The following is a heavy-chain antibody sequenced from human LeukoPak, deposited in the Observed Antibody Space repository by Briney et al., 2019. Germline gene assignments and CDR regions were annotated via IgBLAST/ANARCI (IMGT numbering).Heavy chain of an antibody. CDR1: GFTFSSYS. CDR3: AREEAGYCSSTSCYRWVRFDP. J-gene: IGHJ5*02. V-gene: IGHV3-21*01. D-gene: IGHD2-2*02. Sequence: GGSLRLSCAASGFTFSSYSMNWVRQAPGKGLEWVSSISSSSSYIYYADSVKGRFTISRDNAKNSLYLQMNSLRAEDTAVYYCAREEAGYCSSTSCYRWVRFDPWGQGTLVTASS. CDR2: ISSSSSYI.